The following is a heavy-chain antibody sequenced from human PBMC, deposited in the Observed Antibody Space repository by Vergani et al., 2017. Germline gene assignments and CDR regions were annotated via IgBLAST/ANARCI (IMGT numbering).Heavy chain of an antibody. CDR1: GFTFSSYA. CDR2: ISSSSSYI. J-gene: IGHJ3*02. Sequence: EVQLLESGGGLVQPGGSLRLSCAASGFTFSSYAMSWVRQAPGKGLEWVSSISSSSSYIYYADSVKGRFTISRDNAKNSLYLQMNSLRAEDTAVYYCARDLLRWAFDIWGQGTMVTVSS. CDR3: ARDLLRWAFDI. V-gene: IGHV3-21*01. D-gene: IGHD2-15*01.